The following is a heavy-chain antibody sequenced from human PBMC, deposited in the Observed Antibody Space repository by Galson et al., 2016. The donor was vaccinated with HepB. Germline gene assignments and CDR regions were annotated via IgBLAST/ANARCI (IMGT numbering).Heavy chain of an antibody. J-gene: IGHJ6*01. CDR1: GFSVSDNY. D-gene: IGHD2-15*01. CDR3: ARALGGYCSGGSCYAGNPHVMAV. CDR2: IYSGSGGNT. V-gene: IGHV3-53*01. Sequence: SLRLSCAASGFSVSDNYLSWVRQAPGKGLEWVSVIYSGSGGNTYYAGSVKGRFTISRDNSKNTLYLQMNSLGAADTAIYYCARALGGYCSGGSCYAGNPHVMAVWGQGAAVTVST.